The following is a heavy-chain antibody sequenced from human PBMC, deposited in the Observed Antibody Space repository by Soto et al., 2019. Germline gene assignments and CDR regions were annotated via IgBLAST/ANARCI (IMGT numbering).Heavy chain of an antibody. CDR1: GYTFTGYY. J-gene: IGHJ3*02. V-gene: IGHV1-2*04. Sequence: GASVKVSCKASGYTFTGYYMHWVRQAPGQGLEWMGWINPNSGGTNYAQKFQGWVTMTRDTSISTAYMELSRLRSDDAAVYYCASSVVVPVANVLPFDIWGQGTMVTVSS. CDR2: INPNSGGT. CDR3: ASSVVVPVANVLPFDI. D-gene: IGHD2-2*01.